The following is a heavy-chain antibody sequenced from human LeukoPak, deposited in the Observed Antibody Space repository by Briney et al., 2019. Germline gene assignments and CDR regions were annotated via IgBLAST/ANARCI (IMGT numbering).Heavy chain of an antibody. V-gene: IGHV4-4*07. Sequence: SETLSLTCTVSGGSISSYYWSWIRQPAGKGLKWIGRIYTSGSTNYNPSLKSRVTMSVDTSKNQFSLKLSSVTAADTAVYYCARWNGWYGGVYYYYYMDVWGKGTTVTVSS. CDR2: IYTSGST. CDR1: GGSISSYY. J-gene: IGHJ6*03. CDR3: ARWNGWYGGVYYYYYMDV. D-gene: IGHD6-19*01.